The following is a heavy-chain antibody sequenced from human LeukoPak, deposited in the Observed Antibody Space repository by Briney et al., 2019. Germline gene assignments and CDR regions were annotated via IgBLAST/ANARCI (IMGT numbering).Heavy chain of an antibody. Sequence: PGGSLRLSCAASGFTFRNHAMNWVRQAPGKGLEWVSSISGSSSDIYYADSVKGRFTISRDNAKNSLYLQMNSLRAEDTAVYYCATVERYYYDSSGPKNWFDPWGQGTLVTVSS. V-gene: IGHV3-21*04. CDR3: ATVERYYYDSSGPKNWFDP. D-gene: IGHD3-22*01. J-gene: IGHJ5*02. CDR2: ISGSSSDI. CDR1: GFTFRNHA.